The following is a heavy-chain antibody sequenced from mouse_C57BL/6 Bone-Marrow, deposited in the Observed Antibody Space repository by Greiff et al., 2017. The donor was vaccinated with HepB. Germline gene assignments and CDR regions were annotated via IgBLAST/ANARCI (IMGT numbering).Heavy chain of an antibody. D-gene: IGHD1-1*01. V-gene: IGHV1-69*01. Sequence: VQLQQPGAELVMPGASVKLSCKASGYTFTSYWMHWVKQRPGQGLEWIGEIDPSDSYTNYNQKFKGKSTLTVDKSSSTAYMQLSSLTSEDSAVYYCARSTTVDLFAYWGQGTLVTVSA. CDR1: GYTFTSYW. CDR2: IDPSDSYT. CDR3: ARSTTVDLFAY. J-gene: IGHJ3*01.